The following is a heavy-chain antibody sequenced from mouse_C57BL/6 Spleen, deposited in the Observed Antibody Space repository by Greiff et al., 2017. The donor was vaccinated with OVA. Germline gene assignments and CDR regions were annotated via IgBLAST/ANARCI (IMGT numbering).Heavy chain of an antibody. CDR2: ISSGSSTI. CDR1: GFTFSDYG. Sequence: EVKLVESGGGLVKPGGSLKLSCAASGFTFSDYGMHWVRQAPEKGLEWVAYISSGSSTIYYADTVKGRFTISRDNAKNTLFLQMTSLRSEYTAMYYCALANPPQLLDFDVWGTGTTVTVSS. D-gene: IGHD1-1*01. V-gene: IGHV5-17*01. J-gene: IGHJ1*03. CDR3: ALANPPQLLDFDV.